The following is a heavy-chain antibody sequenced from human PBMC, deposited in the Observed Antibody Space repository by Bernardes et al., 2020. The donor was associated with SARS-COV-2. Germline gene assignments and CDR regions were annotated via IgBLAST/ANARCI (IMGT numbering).Heavy chain of an antibody. CDR1: GFSLSSHA. Sequence: GGSLRLSCAASGFSLSSHAMSWVRQAPGKGLEWVSGVGTDGNTHYTDSVRGRSSISRDNSKNILYLQMNSLRGEDTAVYFCARDLFWWSAADYWGQGTLVTVS. CDR3: ARDLFWWSAADY. J-gene: IGHJ4*02. CDR2: VGTDGNT. V-gene: IGHV3-23*01. D-gene: IGHD3-16*01.